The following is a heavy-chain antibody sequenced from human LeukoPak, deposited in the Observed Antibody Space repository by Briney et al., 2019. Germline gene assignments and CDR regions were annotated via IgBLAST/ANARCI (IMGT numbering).Heavy chain of an antibody. CDR2: ISAYTGNT. Sequence: ASVKVSCKASGYTFSSYGISWVRQAPGQGLEWMGWISAYTGNTNYAQKLQGRVTMTTDTSTSTAYMDLRSLRSDDTAVYYCASQKHSSSWYGYWGQGTLVTVSS. D-gene: IGHD6-13*01. CDR1: GYTFSSYG. CDR3: ASQKHSSSWYGY. V-gene: IGHV1-18*01. J-gene: IGHJ4*02.